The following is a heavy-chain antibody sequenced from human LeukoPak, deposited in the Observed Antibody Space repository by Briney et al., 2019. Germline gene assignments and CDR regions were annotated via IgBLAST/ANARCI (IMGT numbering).Heavy chain of an antibody. CDR2: IYYSGST. CDR3: ARDPTIFGVGGIDY. D-gene: IGHD3-3*01. V-gene: IGHV4-59*01. J-gene: IGHJ4*02. CDR1: GGSISSYY. Sequence: SETLSLTCTVSGGSISSYYWSWIRHPPGKGLEWIGYIYYSGSTNYNPSLKSRVTISVDTSKNQFSLKLSSVTAADTAVYYCARDPTIFGVGGIDYWGQGTLVTVSS.